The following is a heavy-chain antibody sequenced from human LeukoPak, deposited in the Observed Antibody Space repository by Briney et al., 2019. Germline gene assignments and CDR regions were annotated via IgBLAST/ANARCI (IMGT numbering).Heavy chain of an antibody. CDR3: AKSSSGWYKWSDP. J-gene: IGHJ5*02. Sequence: GGSLRLSCAASGFTFSTYAMSWGRQPPGKGLEWVSAISGSGGSTYYADSVKGRFTISRDNSKNTLYLQMNSLRAEDTAVYYCAKSSSGWYKWSDPWGQGTLVTVSS. CDR1: GFTFSTYA. CDR2: ISGSGGST. D-gene: IGHD6-19*01. V-gene: IGHV3-23*01.